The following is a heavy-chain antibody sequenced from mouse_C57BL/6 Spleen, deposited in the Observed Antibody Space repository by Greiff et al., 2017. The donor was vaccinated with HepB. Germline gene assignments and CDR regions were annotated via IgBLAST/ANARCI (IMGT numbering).Heavy chain of an antibody. CDR2: IDPENGDT. CDR3: TTPITTVVAGYFDY. J-gene: IGHJ2*01. Sequence: VQLQQSGAELVRPGASVKLSCTASGFNIKDDYMHWVKQRPEQGLEWIGWIDPENGDTEYASKFQGKATITADTSSNTAYLQLSSLTSEDTAVYYCTTPITTVVAGYFDYWGQGTTLTVSS. D-gene: IGHD1-1*01. CDR1: GFNIKDDY. V-gene: IGHV14-4*01.